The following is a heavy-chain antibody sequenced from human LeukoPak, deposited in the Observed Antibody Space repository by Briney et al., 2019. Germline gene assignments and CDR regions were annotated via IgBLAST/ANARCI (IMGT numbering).Heavy chain of an antibody. CDR1: GGSFSGYY. Sequence: SETLSLTCAVYGGSFSGYYWSWIRQPPGKGLEWIGEINHSGSTNYNPSLKSRVTISVDTSKNQFSLKLSSVTAADTAVYYCARGAWSGYSFGLYYYYYMDVWGKGTTVTVSS. J-gene: IGHJ6*03. V-gene: IGHV4-34*01. CDR3: ARGAWSGYSFGLYYYYYMDV. D-gene: IGHD3-3*01. CDR2: INHSGST.